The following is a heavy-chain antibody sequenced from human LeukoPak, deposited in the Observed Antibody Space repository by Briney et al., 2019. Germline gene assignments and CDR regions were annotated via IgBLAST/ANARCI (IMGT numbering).Heavy chain of an antibody. Sequence: PGGSLRLSCAASGFTFSSYGMHWVRQAPGKGLEWVAVISYDGSNKYYADSVKGRFTISRDNSKNTLYLQMNSLRAEDTAVYYCAREGALRYFDWLLYMPESYYYYYMDVWGKGTTVTVSS. CDR2: ISYDGSNK. D-gene: IGHD3-9*01. V-gene: IGHV3-30*03. CDR1: GFTFSSYG. J-gene: IGHJ6*03. CDR3: AREGALRYFDWLLYMPESYYYYYMDV.